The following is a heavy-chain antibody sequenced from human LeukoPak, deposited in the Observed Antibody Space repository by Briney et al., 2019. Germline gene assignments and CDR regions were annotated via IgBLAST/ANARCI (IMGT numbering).Heavy chain of an antibody. CDR2: ISGSGGST. D-gene: IGHD6-19*01. Sequence: GGSLRLSCAPPGVTFSNSGMSRVRQAPGKGLEWVSVISGSGGSTHYADSVKGRFTISKDNSKNTLYLQMNRMTAEDTAVYDFQSTVSNGWYFFDYWGQGTLVTVSS. CDR3: QSTVSNGWYFFDY. J-gene: IGHJ4*02. V-gene: IGHV3-23*01. CDR1: GVTFSNSG.